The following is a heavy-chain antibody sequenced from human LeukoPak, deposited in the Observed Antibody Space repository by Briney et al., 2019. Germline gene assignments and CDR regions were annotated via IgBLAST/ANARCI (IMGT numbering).Heavy chain of an antibody. V-gene: IGHV4-39*07. CDR2: IYYSGGT. CDR3: ARDRVTMVRGVIFPI. J-gene: IGHJ3*02. CDR1: GGSISSANYY. Sequence: SETLSLTCTVSGGSISSANYYWGWIRQPPGKGLEWIGSIYYSGGTYYNPSLQSRVTISMDTSKNQFSLKLSSVTAADTAVYYCARDRVTMVRGVIFPIWGQGTMVTVSS. D-gene: IGHD3-10*01.